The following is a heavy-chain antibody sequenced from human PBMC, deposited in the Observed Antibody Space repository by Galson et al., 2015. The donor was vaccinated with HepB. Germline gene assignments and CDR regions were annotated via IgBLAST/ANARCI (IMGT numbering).Heavy chain of an antibody. J-gene: IGHJ4*02. CDR2: ISAYNGNT. CDR1: GYTSTSYG. V-gene: IGHV1-18*04. CDR3: ARGLMVYARAGPEGY. D-gene: IGHD2-8*01. Sequence: SVKVSCKASGYTSTSYGISWVRQAPGQGLEWMGWISAYNGNTNYAQKLQGRVTMTTDTSTSTAYMELRSLRSDDTAVYYCARGLMVYARAGPEGYWGQGTLVTVSS.